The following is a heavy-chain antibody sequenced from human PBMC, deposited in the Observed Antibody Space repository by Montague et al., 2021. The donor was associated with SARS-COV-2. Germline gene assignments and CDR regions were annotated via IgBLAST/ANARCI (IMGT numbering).Heavy chain of an antibody. D-gene: IGHD2-15*01. CDR3: ARLVVVAATPY. CDR1: GFTFSSYW. Sequence: SLRLSCAASGFTFSSYWMSWVRQAPGKGLEWVANIKQDGSEKYYVDSVKGRFTISRANAKNSLSLQMNSLRAEDTAVYYCARLVVVAATPYWGQGTLVTVSS. J-gene: IGHJ4*02. CDR2: IKQDGSEK. V-gene: IGHV3-7*01.